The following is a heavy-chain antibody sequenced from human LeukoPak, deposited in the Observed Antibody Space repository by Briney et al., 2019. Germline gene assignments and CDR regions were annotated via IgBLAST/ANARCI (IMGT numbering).Heavy chain of an antibody. CDR1: GGTFRTDA. Sequence: GASVKVSCKASGGTFRTDAIAWIRQAPGEGLEWMGGIIPFIGAPNFAQRFHGRVTITMDETTSTVYMELSSLRSEDTAVYYCAREVITETTLGWFDPWGQGTLITVSS. V-gene: IGHV1-69*05. CDR3: AREVITETTLGWFDP. CDR2: IIPFIGAP. D-gene: IGHD1-7*01. J-gene: IGHJ5*02.